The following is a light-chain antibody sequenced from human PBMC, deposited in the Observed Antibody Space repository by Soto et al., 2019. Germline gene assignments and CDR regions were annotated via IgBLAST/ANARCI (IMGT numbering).Light chain of an antibody. Sequence: DIVMTQSPDSLAVSLGERATINCKSSQSVLYSSNNKNYLAWYQQKPGQPPKLLIYWASTLESGVPDRISGSGSGTDFTLTISSLQAEDVAVYYCQQYYSTPITFGPGTKVDIK. V-gene: IGKV4-1*01. J-gene: IGKJ3*01. CDR2: WAS. CDR3: QQYYSTPIT. CDR1: QSVLYSSNNKNY.